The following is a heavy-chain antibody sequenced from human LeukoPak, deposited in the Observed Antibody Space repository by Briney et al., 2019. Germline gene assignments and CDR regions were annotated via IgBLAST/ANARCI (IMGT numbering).Heavy chain of an antibody. J-gene: IGHJ3*02. V-gene: IGHV4-34*01. D-gene: IGHD3-9*01. CDR2: INHSGST. CDR3: ARGRLRYFDWFVFDI. CDR1: GGSFSGYY. Sequence: SETLSLTCAVYGGSFSGYYWSWIRQPPGKGLEWIGEINHSGSTNYNPSLKSRVTISVDTSKNQFSLKLSSVTAADTAVYYCARGRLRYFDWFVFDIWGQGTMVTVPS.